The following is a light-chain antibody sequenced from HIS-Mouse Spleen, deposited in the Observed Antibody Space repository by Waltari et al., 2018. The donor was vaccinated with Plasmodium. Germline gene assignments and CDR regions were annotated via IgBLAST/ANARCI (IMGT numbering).Light chain of an antibody. V-gene: IGKV1-13*02. CDR1: QVISSA. CDR3: QQFNSYPLT. Sequence: QLTPSPSPLFSPVGVGIPTTGRAKQVISSALAWYQQKPGKAPKLLIYDASSLESGVPSRFSGSGSGTDFTLTISSLQPEDFATYYCQQFNSYPLTFGEGTKVEIK. CDR2: DAS. J-gene: IGKJ4*01.